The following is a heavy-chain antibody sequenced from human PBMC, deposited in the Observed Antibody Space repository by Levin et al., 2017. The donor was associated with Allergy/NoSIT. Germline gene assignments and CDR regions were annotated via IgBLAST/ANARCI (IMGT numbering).Heavy chain of an antibody. D-gene: IGHD1-26*01. J-gene: IGHJ4*02. CDR3: ARDRSIVGATPTPY. CDR1: GYTFTGYY. Sequence: ASVKVSCKASGYTFTGYYMHWVRQAPGQGLEWMGRINPNSGGTNYAQKFQGRVTMTRDTSISTAYMELSRLRSDDTAVYYCARDRSIVGATPTPYWGQGTLVTVSS. CDR2: INPNSGGT. V-gene: IGHV1-2*06.